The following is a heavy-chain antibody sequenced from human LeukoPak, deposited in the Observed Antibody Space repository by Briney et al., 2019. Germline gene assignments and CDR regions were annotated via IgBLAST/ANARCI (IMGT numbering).Heavy chain of an antibody. Sequence: GESLQISCKGSGYSFTNYWISWVRQKPGKGLEWMGRIDPSDSYTDHSPSFQGHVTISADKSVYTAYLQWSSLKASDTAMYYCARPLTGGYTPLDYWGQGTLVTVSS. CDR2: IDPSDSYT. CDR3: ARPLTGGYTPLDY. D-gene: IGHD3-22*01. CDR1: GYSFTNYW. V-gene: IGHV5-10-1*01. J-gene: IGHJ4*02.